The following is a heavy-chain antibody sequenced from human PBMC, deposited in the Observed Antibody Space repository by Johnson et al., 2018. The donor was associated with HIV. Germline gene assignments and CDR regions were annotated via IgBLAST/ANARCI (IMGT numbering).Heavy chain of an antibody. V-gene: IGHV3-20*04. CDR3: ARALYFYDSTSPLESEAFDI. CDR1: GFMFDDYA. CDR2: INWNGGTK. D-gene: IGHD3-22*01. J-gene: IGHJ3*02. Sequence: VQLVESGGGVERPGESLRLSCVGSGFMFDDYAMSWVRQVPGKGLEWVSGINWNGGTKDYAESVKGRFTISRDNAKNSLYLQMNSLRAEDTALYYCARALYFYDSTSPLESEAFDIWGHGTMVTVSS.